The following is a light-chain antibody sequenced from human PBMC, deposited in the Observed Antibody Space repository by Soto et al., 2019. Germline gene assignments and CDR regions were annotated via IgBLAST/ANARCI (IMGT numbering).Light chain of an antibody. CDR3: QQLNSYPL. Sequence: DIQLTQSPSFLSASVGDRVTITCRASPGISSYLAWYQQKPGKAPKLLIYAASTLQSGVPSRFSGSGSGTEFTLTISSLQPEDFATYYCQQLNSYPLFGGGTKLDIK. J-gene: IGKJ4*01. V-gene: IGKV1-9*01. CDR2: AAS. CDR1: PGISSY.